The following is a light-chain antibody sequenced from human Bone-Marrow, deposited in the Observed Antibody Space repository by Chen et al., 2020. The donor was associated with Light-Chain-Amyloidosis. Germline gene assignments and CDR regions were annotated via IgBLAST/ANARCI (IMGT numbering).Light chain of an antibody. V-gene: IGLV2-14*01. Sequence: QSALTQPAAVSGSTGKSLTISCTGTSSDVGGDNHVSWYQQHPDKAPNLMIYEVTNRPSWVPDRFSGSKSDNTAPLTISGLQTEDEADYFCSSYTITNTLVFGSGTRVTVL. J-gene: IGLJ1*01. CDR1: SSDVGGDNH. CDR3: SSYTITNTLV. CDR2: EVT.